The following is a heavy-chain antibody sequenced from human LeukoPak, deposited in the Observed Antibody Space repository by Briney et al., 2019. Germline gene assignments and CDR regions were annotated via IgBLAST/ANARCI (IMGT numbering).Heavy chain of an antibody. CDR2: ISSNGGST. Sequence: GGSLRLSCSASGFTFSSYAMHWVRQAPGKGLEYVSAISSNGGSTYYADSVKGRFTISRDNSKNTLYLQMSSLRAEDTAVCYCVKDVEPAAATSTYYFDYWGQGTLVTVSS. J-gene: IGHJ4*02. V-gene: IGHV3-64D*09. CDR3: VKDVEPAAATSTYYFDY. CDR1: GFTFSSYA. D-gene: IGHD2-2*01.